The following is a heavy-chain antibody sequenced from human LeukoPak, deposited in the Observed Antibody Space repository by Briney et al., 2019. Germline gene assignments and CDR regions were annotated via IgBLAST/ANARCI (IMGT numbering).Heavy chain of an antibody. CDR2: IIPIFGTA. CDR3: ARGSLDYDVLTGYSNYYYYYMDV. D-gene: IGHD3-9*01. CDR1: GGTFSSYA. V-gene: IGHV1-69*13. J-gene: IGHJ6*03. Sequence: ASVKVSCKASGGTFSSYAISWVRQAPGQGLEWMGGIIPIFGTANYAQKFQGRVTITADESTSTAYTELSSLRSEDTAVYYCARGSLDYDVLTGYSNYYYYYMDVWGKGTTVTVSS.